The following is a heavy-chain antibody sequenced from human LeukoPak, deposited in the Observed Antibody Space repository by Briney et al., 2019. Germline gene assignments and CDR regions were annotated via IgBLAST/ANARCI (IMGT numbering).Heavy chain of an antibody. CDR1: GFTFSSYS. V-gene: IGHV3-21*01. CDR2: ISSSSYI. Sequence: GGSLRLSCAASGFTFSSYSMNWVRQAPGKGLEWVSSISSSSYIYYADSVKGRFTISRDNAKNSLYLQMNSLRAEDTAVYYCARDPGYYYDSSGYYYYDYWGQGTLVTVSS. CDR3: ARDPGYYYDSSGYYYYDY. D-gene: IGHD3-22*01. J-gene: IGHJ4*02.